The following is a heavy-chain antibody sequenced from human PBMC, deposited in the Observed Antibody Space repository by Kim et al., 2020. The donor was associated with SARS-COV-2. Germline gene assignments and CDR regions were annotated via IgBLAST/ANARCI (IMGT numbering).Heavy chain of an antibody. D-gene: IGHD2-2*01. CDR2: ISSSSSYI. CDR3: ARERDCSSTSCHDAWFDP. Sequence: GGSLRLSCAASGFTFSSYSMNWVRQAPGKGLEWVSSISSSSSYIYYADSVKGRFTISRDNAKNSLYLQMNSLRAEDTAVYYCARERDCSSTSCHDAWFDPWGQGTLVTVSS. J-gene: IGHJ5*02. V-gene: IGHV3-21*01. CDR1: GFTFSSYS.